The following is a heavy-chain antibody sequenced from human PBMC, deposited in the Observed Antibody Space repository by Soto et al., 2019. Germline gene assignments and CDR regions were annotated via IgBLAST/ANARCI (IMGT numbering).Heavy chain of an antibody. CDR1: GFTFSSYW. Sequence: GGSLRLSCAASGFTFSSYWMNWVRQAPGEGLVWVARINRDGSTTTYADSVKGRFTISRDNAKNTLYLQMNSLRAEDTAVYYCARRGWLDAFDIWGQGTMVTVS. J-gene: IGHJ3*02. CDR2: INRDGSTT. CDR3: ARRGWLDAFDI. D-gene: IGHD6-19*01. V-gene: IGHV3-74*03.